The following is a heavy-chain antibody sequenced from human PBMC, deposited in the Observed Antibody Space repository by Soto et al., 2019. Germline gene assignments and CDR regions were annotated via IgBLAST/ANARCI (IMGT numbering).Heavy chain of an antibody. CDR3: ARDQTPWYYDSSAQAFDY. V-gene: IGHV3-33*01. CDR1: GFTFSSYG. CDR2: IWYDGSNK. Sequence: GGSLRLSCAASGFTFSSYGMHWVRQAPGKGLEWVAVIWYDGSNKYYADSVKGRFTISRDNSKNTLYLQMNSLRAEDTAVYYCARDQTPWYYDSSAQAFDYWGQGTLVTVSS. J-gene: IGHJ4*02. D-gene: IGHD3-22*01.